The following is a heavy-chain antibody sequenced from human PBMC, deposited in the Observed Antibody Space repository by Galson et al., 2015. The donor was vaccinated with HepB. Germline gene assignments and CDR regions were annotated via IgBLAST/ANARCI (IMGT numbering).Heavy chain of an antibody. J-gene: IGHJ4*02. V-gene: IGHV1-18*04. CDR2: ISAYNGNT. CDR3: ARDVGIDYFYDSSGYYY. D-gene: IGHD3-22*01. CDR1: GYTFTSYG. Sequence: SVKVSCKASGYTFTSYGISWVRQAPGHGLEWMGWISAYNGNTNYAQRLQGRVTMTTDSSTSTAYLELRSLKSDDTAVYYCARDVGIDYFYDSSGYYYWGQGTLVTVS.